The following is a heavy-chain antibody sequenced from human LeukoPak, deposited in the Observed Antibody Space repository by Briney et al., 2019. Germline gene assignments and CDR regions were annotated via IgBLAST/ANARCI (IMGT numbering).Heavy chain of an antibody. D-gene: IGHD2-15*01. CDR1: GFTVSSNY. Sequence: GGSLRLSCAASGFTVSSNYMSWVRQAPGKGLEWVSVIYSGGSTYYADSVKGRFTISRDNSKNTLYLQMNSLRAEDTAVYYCARHPSYCSGGSCYSEGAFDIWGQGTTVTVSS. CDR3: ARHPSYCSGGSCYSEGAFDI. V-gene: IGHV3-66*04. CDR2: IYSGGST. J-gene: IGHJ3*02.